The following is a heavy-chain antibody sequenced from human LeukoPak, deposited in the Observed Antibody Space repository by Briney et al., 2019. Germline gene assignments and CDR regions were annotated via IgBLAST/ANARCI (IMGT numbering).Heavy chain of an antibody. D-gene: IGHD6-13*01. CDR2: ITSYNVHT. Sequence: ASVKVSCKASGSISTSFGINGVGQPPGKGLDGLGWITSYNVHTNYAQKLQGRFTFTTDTSTSTAIMELRSLRSDDTAVYYCAYSISTWSSFDYWGQGTLVTVSS. V-gene: IGHV1-18*01. CDR1: GSISTSFG. J-gene: IGHJ4*02. CDR3: AYSISTWSSFDY.